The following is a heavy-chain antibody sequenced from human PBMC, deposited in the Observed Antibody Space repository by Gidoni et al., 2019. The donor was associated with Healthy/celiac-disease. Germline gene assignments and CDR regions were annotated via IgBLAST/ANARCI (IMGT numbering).Heavy chain of an antibody. CDR1: GFTFSSYG. D-gene: IGHD2-21*01. V-gene: IGHV3-30*18. CDR2: ISYDRSNK. CDR3: AKDRCGGDCYLDY. J-gene: IGHJ4*02. Sequence: QVQLVESGGGVVQPGRSLRLPCAASGFTFSSYGMHWVRQAPGKGLEWVTVISYDRSNKYYADSVKGRFTISRDNSKNTMYLQMNSLRAEDTAVYYCAKDRCGGDCYLDYWGQGTLVTVSS.